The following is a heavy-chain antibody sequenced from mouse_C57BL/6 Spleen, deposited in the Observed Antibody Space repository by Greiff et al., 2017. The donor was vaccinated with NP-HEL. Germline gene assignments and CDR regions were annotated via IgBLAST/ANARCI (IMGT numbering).Heavy chain of an antibody. CDR1: GFTFSDYY. J-gene: IGHJ4*01. V-gene: IGHV5-16*01. CDR2: INYDGSST. D-gene: IGHD1-1*01. Sequence: EVKLVESEGGLVQPGSSMKLSCTASGFTFSDYYMAWVRQVPEKGLEWVANINYDGSSTYYLDSLKSRFIISRDNAKNILYLQMSSLKSEDTATYYCARAYYYGSSDYYAMDYWGQGTSVTVSS. CDR3: ARAYYYGSSDYYAMDY.